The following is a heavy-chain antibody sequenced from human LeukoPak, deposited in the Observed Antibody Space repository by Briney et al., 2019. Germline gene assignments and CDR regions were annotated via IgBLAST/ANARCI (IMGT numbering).Heavy chain of an antibody. Sequence: GGSLRLSCAASGFTFRDYTMNWVRQAPGKGLEWVSAINKGGSFIKYADSVKGRFIVSRDNAKNLLFLQMNSLRVEDTALYFCAREVLDVVEPGTNTIDYWGQGTRVTVSS. CDR1: GFTFRDYT. D-gene: IGHD2-2*01. CDR3: AREVLDVVEPGTNTIDY. CDR2: INKGGSFI. V-gene: IGHV3-21*01. J-gene: IGHJ4*02.